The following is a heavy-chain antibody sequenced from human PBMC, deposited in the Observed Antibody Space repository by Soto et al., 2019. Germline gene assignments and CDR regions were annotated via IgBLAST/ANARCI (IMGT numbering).Heavy chain of an antibody. CDR1: GYTFTGYY. CDR2: INPNSGGT. J-gene: IGHJ6*02. V-gene: IGHV1-2*04. D-gene: IGHD2-2*01. CDR3: ARGLEYQLLLGDYYYYYGMDV. Sequence: EASVKVSCKASGYTFTGYYMHWVRQAPGQGLEWMGWINPNSGGTNYAQKFQGWVTMTRDTSISTAYMELSRLRSDDTAVYYCARGLEYQLLLGDYYYYYGMDVWGQGTKVTV.